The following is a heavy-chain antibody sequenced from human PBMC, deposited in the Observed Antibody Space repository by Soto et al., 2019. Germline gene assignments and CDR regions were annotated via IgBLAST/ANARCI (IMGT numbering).Heavy chain of an antibody. CDR2: ISGSGGST. V-gene: IGHV3-23*01. Sequence: EVQLLESGGGLVQPGGSLRLSCAASGFTFSSYAMSWVRQAPGKGLEWVSAISGSGGSTYYADSVKGRFTITRDNSKNTLYLQMNSLRAEDTAVYYCASRSSITMIVVVTPFDYWDQGTLVTVSS. D-gene: IGHD3-22*01. CDR3: ASRSSITMIVVVTPFDY. J-gene: IGHJ4*02. CDR1: GFTFSSYA.